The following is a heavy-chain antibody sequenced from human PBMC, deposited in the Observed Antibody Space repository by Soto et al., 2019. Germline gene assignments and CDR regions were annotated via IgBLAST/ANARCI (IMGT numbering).Heavy chain of an antibody. CDR3: ARGMGRYFDL. CDR1: GDFISNFY. V-gene: IGHV4-4*07. J-gene: IGHJ2*01. Sequence: QVQLQESGPGLVKPSETLSLTCTVSGDFISNFYWSWIRQPAGKGLQSLGRISASGRSNYNPNLQIRVAMSLDTSKNQFSLRLTSLTDADTAVYFCARGMGRYFDLWGRGTLVTVFS. CDR2: ISASGRS. D-gene: IGHD2-8*01.